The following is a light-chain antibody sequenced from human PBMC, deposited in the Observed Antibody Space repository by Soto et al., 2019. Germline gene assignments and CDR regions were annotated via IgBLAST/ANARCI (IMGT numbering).Light chain of an antibody. CDR1: QYVSSS. V-gene: IGKV1-5*03. CDR2: KTS. J-gene: IGKJ1*01. CDR3: QQYNTYPWT. Sequence: DIQMTQSPSTLSASVGDRVTITCRASQYVSSSLAWYQQKPGKAPKLLIYKTSILESGVPSRFSGSASGTEFTLSITSLQPDDFATYWYQQYNTYPWTFGQGTKVEIK.